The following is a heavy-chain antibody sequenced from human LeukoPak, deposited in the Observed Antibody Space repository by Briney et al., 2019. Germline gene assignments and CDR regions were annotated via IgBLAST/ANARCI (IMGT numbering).Heavy chain of an antibody. CDR3: ARDRSTVTSYFDY. Sequence: PGGSLRLSCAASGFTFSSYSMNWVRQAPGKGLEWVSSISSSSSYIYYADSVKGRFTISRDNAKNSLYLQMNSLRAEDTAVYYCARDRSTVTSYFDYWGQGTLVTVSS. CDR1: GFTFSSYS. D-gene: IGHD4-17*01. J-gene: IGHJ4*02. V-gene: IGHV3-21*01. CDR2: ISSSSSYI.